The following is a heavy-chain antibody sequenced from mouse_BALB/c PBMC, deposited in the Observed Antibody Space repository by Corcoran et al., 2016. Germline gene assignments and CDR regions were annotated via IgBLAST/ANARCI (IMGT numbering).Heavy chain of an antibody. Sequence: VQLQQSGPELLKPGASMKISCKASGYSFTGYNMNWVKQNHGKNFEWIGLIDPYNGGTKYNQKFKGKATLTVDKSSSTAYMEFLSLTSEDSAVYFCARGELTGFAFWGQGTLVTVSA. J-gene: IGHJ3*01. V-gene: IGHV1-18*01. CDR2: IDPYNGGT. CDR3: ARGELTGFAF. CDR1: GYSFTGYN. D-gene: IGHD1-1*01.